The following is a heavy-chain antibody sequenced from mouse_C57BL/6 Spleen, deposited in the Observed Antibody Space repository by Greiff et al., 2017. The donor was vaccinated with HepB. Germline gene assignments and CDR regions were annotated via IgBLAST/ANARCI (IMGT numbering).Heavy chain of an antibody. CDR3: AREGHYYGSSFDY. D-gene: IGHD1-1*01. CDR2: IYPGDGDT. V-gene: IGHV1-80*01. J-gene: IGHJ2*01. CDR1: GYAFSSYW. Sequence: VKLMESGAELVKPGASVKISCKASGYAFSSYWMNWVKQRPGTGLEWIGQIYPGDGDTNYNGKFKGKATLTADKSSSTAYMQLSSLTSEDSAVYFCAREGHYYGSSFDYWGQGTTLTVSS.